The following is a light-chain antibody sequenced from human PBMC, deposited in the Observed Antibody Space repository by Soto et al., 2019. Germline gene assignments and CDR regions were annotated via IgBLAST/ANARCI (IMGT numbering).Light chain of an antibody. Sequence: EIVMTQSPATLSVSPGERATLSCRASQSVSSDLAWYQQKPGQAPRRLIYGASTRATGIPVRFSGSGSGTEFFLTISGLQSEDVAVYFCQQYDNGPLSFGGGTKVEIK. V-gene: IGKV3-15*01. J-gene: IGKJ4*01. CDR1: QSVSSD. CDR3: QQYDNGPLS. CDR2: GAS.